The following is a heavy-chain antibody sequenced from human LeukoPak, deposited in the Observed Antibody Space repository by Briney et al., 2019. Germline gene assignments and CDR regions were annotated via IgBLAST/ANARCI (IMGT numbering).Heavy chain of an antibody. CDR3: AKDQCSSTSCLLDAFDI. CDR2: ISGSGGST. Sequence: PGGSLRLSCVASGFTFSSYAMSWVRQAPGKGLEWVSAISGSGGSTYYADSVKGRFTISRDNSKNTLYLQMNSLRAEDTAVYYCAKDQCSSTSCLLDAFDIWGQGTMVTVSS. D-gene: IGHD2-2*01. CDR1: GFTFSSYA. V-gene: IGHV3-23*01. J-gene: IGHJ3*02.